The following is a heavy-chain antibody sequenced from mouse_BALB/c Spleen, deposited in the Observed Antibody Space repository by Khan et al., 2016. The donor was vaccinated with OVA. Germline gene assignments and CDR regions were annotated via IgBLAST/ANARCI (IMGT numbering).Heavy chain of an antibody. CDR2: INPDSSTI. Sequence: EVKLLESGGGLVQPGGSLKLSCAASGFDFSRYWMSWVRQAPGKGLEWIGEINPDSSTINYTPSLKDKFIISRDNAKNTLYLQISKVRSEDTALYYCARWGAYYGPMDYWGQGTSVTVSS. J-gene: IGHJ4*01. D-gene: IGHD2-10*01. CDR3: ARWGAYYGPMDY. V-gene: IGHV4-1*02. CDR1: GFDFSRYW.